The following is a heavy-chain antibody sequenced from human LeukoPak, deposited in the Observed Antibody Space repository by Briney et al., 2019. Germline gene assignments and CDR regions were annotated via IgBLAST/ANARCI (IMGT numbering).Heavy chain of an antibody. D-gene: IGHD5-18*01. J-gene: IGHJ4*02. V-gene: IGHV1-2*02. Sequence: ASVKVPCKASGYTFTGYYMHWVRQAPGQGLEWMGWINPNRGGTNYAQKFQGRVTMTRDTSISTAYMELSRLRADDTAVYYCAREDSYGYYFDYWGQGTLVTVSS. CDR2: INPNRGGT. CDR1: GYTFTGYY. CDR3: AREDSYGYYFDY.